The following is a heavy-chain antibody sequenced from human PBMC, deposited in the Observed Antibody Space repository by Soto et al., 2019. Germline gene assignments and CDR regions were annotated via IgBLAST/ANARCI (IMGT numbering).Heavy chain of an antibody. CDR1: GGSISSSSYY. CDR2: IYYSGST. Sequence: SETLSLTCTVSGGSISSSSYYWGWIRQPPGKGLEWIGSIYYSGSTYYNPSLKSRVTISVDTSKNQFSLKLSSVTAADTAVYYCARRYYGSGSYRYYYYVMDVSGQVTQCTVSS. D-gene: IGHD3-10*01. V-gene: IGHV4-39*01. CDR3: ARRYYGSGSYRYYYYVMDV. J-gene: IGHJ6*02.